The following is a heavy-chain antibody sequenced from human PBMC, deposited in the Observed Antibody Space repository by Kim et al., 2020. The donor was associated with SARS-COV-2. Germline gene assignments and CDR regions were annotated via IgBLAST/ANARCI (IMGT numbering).Heavy chain of an antibody. CDR1: GFTVSSNY. CDR3: GGSSGYYYVSFDI. D-gene: IGHD3-22*01. V-gene: IGHV3-66*01. J-gene: IGHJ3*02. CDR2: IYSGGGT. Sequence: GGSLRLSCAASGFTVSSNYMSWVRQAPGKGLEWASVIYSGGGTYYADSVKGRFTISRDNSKNTLYLQMNSLRAEDTAVYYCGGSSGYYYVSFDIWGQGTVVAVSS.